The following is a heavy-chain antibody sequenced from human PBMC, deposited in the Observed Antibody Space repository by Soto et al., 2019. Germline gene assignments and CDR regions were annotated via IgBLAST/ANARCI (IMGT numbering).Heavy chain of an antibody. D-gene: IGHD2-21*02. CDR3: APTLTDYYFDY. J-gene: IGHJ4*02. V-gene: IGHV3-21*01. CDR2: ISSISSYI. Sequence: EVQLVESGGGLVKPGGSLRLSCTASGLTFSSYSMNWVRQAPGKGLEWVSSISSISSYIYYADSVKGRFTISRDNAKNSLYLQMNSLRAEDTAVYYCAPTLTDYYFDYWGQGTLVTVSS. CDR1: GLTFSSYS.